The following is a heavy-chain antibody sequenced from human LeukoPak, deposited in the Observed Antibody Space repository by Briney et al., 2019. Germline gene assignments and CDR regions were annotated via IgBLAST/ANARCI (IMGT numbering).Heavy chain of an antibody. Sequence: AGGSLRLSCAASGFTFSTFSLNWVRQAPGKGLEWVSSISGDGRYIYNADSMKGRFTTSRDSAKNSLYLQMNSLRAEDTAVYYCAKDGDYYDSSGSPFDYWGQGTLVTVSS. CDR3: AKDGDYYDSSGSPFDY. D-gene: IGHD3-22*01. V-gene: IGHV3-21*04. CDR1: GFTFSTFS. CDR2: ISGDGRYI. J-gene: IGHJ4*02.